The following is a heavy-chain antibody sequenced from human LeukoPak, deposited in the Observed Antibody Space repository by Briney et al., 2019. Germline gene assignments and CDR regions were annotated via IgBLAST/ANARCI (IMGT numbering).Heavy chain of an antibody. CDR3: ARGRSYILTRRGFDY. D-gene: IGHD3-9*01. CDR2: INHSGST. J-gene: IGHJ4*02. Sequence: SETLSLTCAVYGGSFSGYYWSWIRQPPGKGLEWIGEINHSGSTNYNPSLKSRVTISVDTSKNQFSLKLSSVTAADTAVYYCARGRSYILTRRGFDYWGQGTLVTVSS. V-gene: IGHV4-34*01. CDR1: GGSFSGYY.